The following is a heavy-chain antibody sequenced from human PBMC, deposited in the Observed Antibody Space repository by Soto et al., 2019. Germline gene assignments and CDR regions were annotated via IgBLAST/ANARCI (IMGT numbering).Heavy chain of an antibody. CDR1: GFTFDDYA. CDR3: AKGRISRQEWLPKSGMDV. CDR2: ISWNSGSI. V-gene: IGHV3-9*01. Sequence: HPGGSLRLSCAASGFTFDDYAMHWVRQAPGKGLEWVSGISWNSGSIGYADSVKGRFTISRDNAKNSLYLQMNSLRAEDTALYYCAKGRISRQEWLPKSGMDVWGQGTTVTVSS. D-gene: IGHD3-3*01. J-gene: IGHJ6*02.